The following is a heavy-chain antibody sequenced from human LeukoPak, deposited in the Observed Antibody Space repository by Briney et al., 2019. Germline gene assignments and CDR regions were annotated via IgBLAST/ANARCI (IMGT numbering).Heavy chain of an antibody. CDR2: IKEDGSEK. CDR3: ASGRQLGY. D-gene: IGHD6-13*01. V-gene: IGHV3-7*01. J-gene: IGHJ4*02. Sequence: QSGGSLRLSCAASGFTFSNYWMSWVRQAPGKGLEWVANIKEDGSEKYYVDPVKGRFTISRDNARNSLYLQMNSLRAEDTAVYYCASGRQLGYWGQGTLVTVSS. CDR1: GFTFSNYW.